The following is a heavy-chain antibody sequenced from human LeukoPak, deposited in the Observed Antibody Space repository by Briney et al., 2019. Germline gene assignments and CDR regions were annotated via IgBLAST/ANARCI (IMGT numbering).Heavy chain of an antibody. CDR1: GFTFSSYA. D-gene: IGHD2-2*01. V-gene: IGHV3-23*01. Sequence: GGSLRLSCAASGFTFSSYAMSWVGQAPGKGLEWVSAISGSGGSTYYADSVKGRFTISRDNSKNTLYLQMNSLRAEDTAVYYCAKDQGDIVVVSAAMRGQGTLVTVSS. CDR2: ISGSGGST. J-gene: IGHJ4*02. CDR3: AKDQGDIVVVSAAM.